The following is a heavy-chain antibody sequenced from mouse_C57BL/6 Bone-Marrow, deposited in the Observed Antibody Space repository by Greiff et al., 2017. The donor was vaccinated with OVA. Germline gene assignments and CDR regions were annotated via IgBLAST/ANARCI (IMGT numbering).Heavy chain of an antibody. D-gene: IGHD2-3*01. CDR1: GYTFTDYE. CDR2: IDPETGGT. V-gene: IGHV1-15*01. Sequence: VNLVESGAELVRPGASVTLSCKASGYTFTDYEMHWVKQTPVHGLEWIGAIDPETGGTAYNQKFKGKAILTADKSSSTAYMELRSLTSEDSAVYYCTRRWLLLWYFDVWGTGTTVTVSS. J-gene: IGHJ1*03. CDR3: TRRWLLLWYFDV.